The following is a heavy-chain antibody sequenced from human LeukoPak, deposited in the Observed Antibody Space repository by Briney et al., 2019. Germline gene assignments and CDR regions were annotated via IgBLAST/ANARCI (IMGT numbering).Heavy chain of an antibody. CDR3: AAIIAVAGIPLSDP. CDR2: IYYSGST. D-gene: IGHD6-19*01. J-gene: IGHJ5*02. CDR1: GGSISTSSYY. V-gene: IGHV4-39*01. Sequence: SETLSLTCTVSGGSISTSSYYWGWIRQPPGKGLEWIGSIYYSGSTFYNPSLESRVTKSVDTSKNQFSLKLTSVTATDTAVYYCAAIIAVAGIPLSDPWGQGTLVTVSS.